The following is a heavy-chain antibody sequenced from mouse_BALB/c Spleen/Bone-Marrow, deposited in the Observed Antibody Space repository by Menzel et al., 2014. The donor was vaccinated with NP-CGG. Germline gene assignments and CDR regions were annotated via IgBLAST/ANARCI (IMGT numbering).Heavy chain of an antibody. CDR3: ASATTATFYAMDY. J-gene: IGHJ4*01. Sequence: VQLKQSGAELVKPGASVKLSCTVSGFNIRDTYMHWVKQRPEQGLEWNGRIDPANGNTKYDPKFQGKATITADTSSNTACLQLSSLTSEDTAVYYCASATTATFYAMDYWGQGTSVTVSS. CDR2: IDPANGNT. CDR1: GFNIRDTY. D-gene: IGHD1-2*01. V-gene: IGHV14-3*02.